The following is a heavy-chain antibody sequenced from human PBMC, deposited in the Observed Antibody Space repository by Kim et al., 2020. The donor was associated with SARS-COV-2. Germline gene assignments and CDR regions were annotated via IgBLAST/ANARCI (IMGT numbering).Heavy chain of an antibody. CDR2: IKQDASEK. Sequence: GGSLRLSCAASGFTFSSYWMTWVRQAPGKGLEWVANIKQDASEKYYVDSVTGRFTISRDNAKNSLYLQMNTLRAEDTAVYYCARRFFDKYYYDYWGQGTLVTVSS. V-gene: IGHV3-7*01. J-gene: IGHJ4*02. CDR1: GFTFSSYW. CDR3: ARRFFDKYYYDY. D-gene: IGHD3-9*01.